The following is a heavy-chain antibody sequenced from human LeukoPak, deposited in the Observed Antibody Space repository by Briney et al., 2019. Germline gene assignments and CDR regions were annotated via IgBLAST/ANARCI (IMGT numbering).Heavy chain of an antibody. J-gene: IGHJ6*02. CDR1: GGSISSYY. Sequence: SETLSLACTVTGGSISSYYWSWIRQPPGKGLEWIGYIYYSGSTNYNPSLKSRVTISVDTSKNQFSLKLSSVTAADTAVYYCARIAGAYYYGMDVWGQGTTVTVSS. CDR3: ARIAGAYYYGMDV. D-gene: IGHD6-13*01. V-gene: IGHV4-59*01. CDR2: IYYSGST.